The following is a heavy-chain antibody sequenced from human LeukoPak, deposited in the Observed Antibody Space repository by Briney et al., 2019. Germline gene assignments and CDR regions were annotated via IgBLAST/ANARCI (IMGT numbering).Heavy chain of an antibody. CDR3: ASTAHLLLWFGELSFDY. Sequence: SETLSLTCTVSGGSISSSSYYWGWIRQPPGKGLEWIGSIYYSGSTYYNPSLKSRVTISVDTSKSQFSLKLSSVTAADTAVYYCASTAHLLLWFGELSFDYWGQGTLVTVSS. J-gene: IGHJ4*02. CDR2: IYYSGST. V-gene: IGHV4-39*01. CDR1: GGSISSSSYY. D-gene: IGHD3-10*01.